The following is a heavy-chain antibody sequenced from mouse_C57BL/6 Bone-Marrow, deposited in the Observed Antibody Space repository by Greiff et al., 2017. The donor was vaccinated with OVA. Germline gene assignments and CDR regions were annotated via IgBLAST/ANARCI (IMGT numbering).Heavy chain of an antibody. CDR3: ARGFAY. CDR1: GFTFSSYG. V-gene: IGHV5-6*01. Sequence: EVMLVESGGDLVKPGGSLKLSCAASGFTFSSYGMSWVRQTPDQRLEWVAIISRGGSYTYYPDSVKGRFTIYKDNATNTLYLQSSSLESEDIAIYSSARGFAYWGQGTLVTVSA. CDR2: ISRGGSYT. J-gene: IGHJ3*01.